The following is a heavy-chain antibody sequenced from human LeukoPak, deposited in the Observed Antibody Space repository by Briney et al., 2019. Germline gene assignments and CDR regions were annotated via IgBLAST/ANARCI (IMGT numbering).Heavy chain of an antibody. Sequence: GGSLRLSCAASGLTFSLYAMSWVRQAPGKGLEWVSGISGSGGNTYYADSVKGRFTISRDNSKNTLYLQMNSLRAEDTAVYYCARVPSGWYPNRPDYYYYGMDVWGQGTTVTVSS. V-gene: IGHV3-23*01. D-gene: IGHD6-19*01. CDR2: ISGSGGNT. CDR3: ARVPSGWYPNRPDYYYYGMDV. CDR1: GLTFSLYA. J-gene: IGHJ6*02.